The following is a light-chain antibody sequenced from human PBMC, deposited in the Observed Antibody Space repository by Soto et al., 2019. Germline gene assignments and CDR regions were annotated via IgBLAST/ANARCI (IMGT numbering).Light chain of an antibody. Sequence: QSALTQPASVSGSPGQSITISCIGTSSDVGGYNYVSWYQQHPGKAPKLMIYDVSNRPSGVSNRFSGSKSDNTASLTISGLQAEDEADYYCSSYTSSSTPYVCGTGTKVTVL. V-gene: IGLV2-14*01. CDR1: SSDVGGYNY. J-gene: IGLJ1*01. CDR2: DVS. CDR3: SSYTSSSTPYV.